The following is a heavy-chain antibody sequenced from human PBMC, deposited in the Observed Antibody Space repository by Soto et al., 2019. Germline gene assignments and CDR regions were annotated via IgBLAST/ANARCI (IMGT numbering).Heavy chain of an antibody. CDR1: GFTFSSYA. Sequence: GGSLRLSCAASGFTFSSYAMSWVRQAPGKGLEWVSAISGSGGSTYYADSVKGRFTISRDNSKNTLYLQMNSLRAEDTAVYYCAKTENFNCSSTSCPTAYYYYYYMDVWGKGTTVTVSS. V-gene: IGHV3-23*01. CDR2: ISGSGGST. D-gene: IGHD2-2*01. CDR3: AKTENFNCSSTSCPTAYYYYYYMDV. J-gene: IGHJ6*03.